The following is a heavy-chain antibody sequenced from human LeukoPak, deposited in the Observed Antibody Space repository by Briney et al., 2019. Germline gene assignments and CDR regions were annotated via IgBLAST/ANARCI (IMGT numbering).Heavy chain of an antibody. CDR2: MNPNSGNT. D-gene: IGHD3-16*02. V-gene: IGHV1-8*01. J-gene: IGHJ5*02. Sequence: ASVKVSCKASGYTFTSYDINWVRQATGQGLEWMGWMNPNSGNTGYAQTFQGRVTMTRNTSINTAYMELSSLRSEDTAVYYCARDNSVGDIAWWFDPWGQGTLVTVSS. CDR1: GYTFTSYD. CDR3: ARDNSVGDIAWWFDP.